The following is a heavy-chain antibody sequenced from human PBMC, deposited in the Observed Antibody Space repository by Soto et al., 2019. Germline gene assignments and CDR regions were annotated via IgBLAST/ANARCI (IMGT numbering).Heavy chain of an antibody. CDR2: IWYDGTNK. CDR1: GFTFSSYG. CDR3: ARDRSDYDGMDV. D-gene: IGHD2-15*01. J-gene: IGHJ6*02. Sequence: GGSLRLSCAASGFTFSSYGMHWVRQAPGKGLEWVAIIWYDGTNKYYADSVKGRFTISRDISKNTLYLQMNSLRAEDTAVYYCARDRSDYDGMDVWGQGTKVTVSS. V-gene: IGHV3-33*01.